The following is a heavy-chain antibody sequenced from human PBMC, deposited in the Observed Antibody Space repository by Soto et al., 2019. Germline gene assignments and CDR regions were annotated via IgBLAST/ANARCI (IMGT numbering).Heavy chain of an antibody. J-gene: IGHJ4*02. Sequence: LRLSCAASGFTFTRYSMNWVRQAPGKGLEWVSSISSTTNYIYYGDSMKGRFTLSRDNAKNSLYLEMNSLRAEDTAVYYCARESEDLTSNFDYWGQGTLVTVSS. V-gene: IGHV3-21*06. CDR2: ISSTTNYI. CDR1: GFTFTRYS. CDR3: ARESEDLTSNFDY.